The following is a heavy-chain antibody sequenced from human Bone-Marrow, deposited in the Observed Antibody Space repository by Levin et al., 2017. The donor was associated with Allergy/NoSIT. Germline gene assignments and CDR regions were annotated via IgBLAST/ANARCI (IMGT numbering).Heavy chain of an antibody. Sequence: GASVKVSCKASGYAFIVYYIHWVRQAPGQGLEWMGWVNPNSGGTSYAQKFQGRVTMTRDTSISTAYMEVTSLKSDDTAVYYCARDPGDYYGSGSRFDPWGQGTLVTVSS. CDR1: GYAFIVYY. D-gene: IGHD3-10*01. V-gene: IGHV1-2*02. CDR3: ARDPGDYYGSGSRFDP. J-gene: IGHJ5*02. CDR2: VNPNSGGT.